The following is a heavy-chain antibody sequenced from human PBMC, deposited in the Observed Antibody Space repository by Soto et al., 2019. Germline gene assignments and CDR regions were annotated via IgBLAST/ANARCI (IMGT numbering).Heavy chain of an antibody. D-gene: IGHD4-17*01. Sequence: QVQLVQSGAEVKKPGSSVKVSCKASGGSFSTYGINWVRLAPGQGLEWMGGIIPRFGTTNYAQKFRGRVTITADEATNTDYTELNYLSSEDTAVYFCARGLDPYYGGNSLSLDYWGQGTLVTVSS. V-gene: IGHV1-69*13. CDR1: GGSFSTYG. CDR2: IIPRFGTT. J-gene: IGHJ4*02. CDR3: ARGLDPYYGGNSLSLDY.